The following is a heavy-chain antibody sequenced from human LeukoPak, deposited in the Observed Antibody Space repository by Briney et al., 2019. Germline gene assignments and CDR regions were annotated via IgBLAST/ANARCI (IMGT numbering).Heavy chain of an antibody. CDR3: ARDMAHCGSGTSIDY. D-gene: IGHD3-10*01. V-gene: IGHV3-9*01. J-gene: IGHJ4*01. CDR2: TYCNSSSI. CDR1: GFTFDDYT. Sequence: PGGSLSFSAAASGFTFDDYTMHWVRPAPGKGLEGVLGTYCNSSSIGYADYVKGRFTISRDNAKNSLYLQMNSLRAEDTAVYYCARDMAHCGSGTSIDYWGQGTLVTVSS.